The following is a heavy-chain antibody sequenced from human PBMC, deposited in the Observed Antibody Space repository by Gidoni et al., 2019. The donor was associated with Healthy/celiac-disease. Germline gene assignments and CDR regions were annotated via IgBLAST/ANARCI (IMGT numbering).Heavy chain of an antibody. Sequence: EVQLLESGGGLVQHGGSLRLSCAASGFTFSSYGMSWVRQAPGKGLGWVSAISGSGGSTYYADSVKGRFTISRDNSKNTLYLQMNSLRAEDTAVYYCAKRGFEQLAPFDYWGQGTLVTVSS. J-gene: IGHJ4*02. V-gene: IGHV3-23*01. CDR3: AKRGFEQLAPFDY. D-gene: IGHD6-6*01. CDR1: GFTFSSYG. CDR2: ISGSGGST.